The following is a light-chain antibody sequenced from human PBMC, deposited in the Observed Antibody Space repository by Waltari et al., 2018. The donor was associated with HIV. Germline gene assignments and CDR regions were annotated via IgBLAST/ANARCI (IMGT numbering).Light chain of an antibody. V-gene: IGLV2-8*01. J-gene: IGLJ3*02. CDR1: SSDMWVSDS. CDR3: SSYGDSLRVL. Sequence: SALPLPPSASGSRRHSGTIPFSGYSSDMWVSDSVSGFQQHPRSAPNLWLYEVTRRPSTVSDRFSGSRSGSTAFLTVAGLQPDDEATYFCSSYGDSLRVLFGGGTNVTVL. CDR2: EVT.